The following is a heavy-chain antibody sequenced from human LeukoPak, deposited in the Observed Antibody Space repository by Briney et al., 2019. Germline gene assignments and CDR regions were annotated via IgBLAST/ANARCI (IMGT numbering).Heavy chain of an antibody. CDR3: ARVQSVARYYFDY. Sequence: PGGSLRLSCAASGFTFSSYSMNWVRQAPGKGLEWVSSISSSSSYKYYADSVKGRFTISRDNAKNSLYLQMNSLRAEDTAVYYCARVQSVARYYFDYWGQGTLVTVSS. V-gene: IGHV3-21*01. D-gene: IGHD4-11*01. CDR2: ISSSSSYK. J-gene: IGHJ4*02. CDR1: GFTFSSYS.